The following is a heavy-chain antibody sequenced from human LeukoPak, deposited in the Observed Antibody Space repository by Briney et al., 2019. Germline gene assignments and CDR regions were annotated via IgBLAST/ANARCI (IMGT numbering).Heavy chain of an antibody. CDR2: ISGSGGST. V-gene: IGHV3-23*01. D-gene: IGHD3-22*01. CDR3: AKSGSPSNLNWFDP. Sequence: GGSLRLSCAASGFTFNTYAMSWVRQAPGKGLEWVSGISGSGGSTYYADSVKGRFTISRDNSKNTLYVQMDSLRAEDTAVYYCAKSGSPSNLNWFDPWGQGTLVTVSS. J-gene: IGHJ5*02. CDR1: GFTFNTYA.